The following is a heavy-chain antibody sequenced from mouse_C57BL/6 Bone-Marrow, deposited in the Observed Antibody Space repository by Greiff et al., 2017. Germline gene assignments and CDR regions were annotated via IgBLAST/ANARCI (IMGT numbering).Heavy chain of an antibody. Sequence: VQLQQPGAELVRPGSSVKLSCKASGYTFTSYWMHWVKQRPIQGLEWIGNIDPSDSDTHYNQKFKDKATLTADKSSSTAYMQRSSLTSEDSAVYYCVTTVPDYWGQGTTLTVSS. CDR3: VTTVPDY. CDR1: GYTFTSYW. J-gene: IGHJ2*01. D-gene: IGHD1-1*01. CDR2: IDPSDSDT. V-gene: IGHV1-52*01.